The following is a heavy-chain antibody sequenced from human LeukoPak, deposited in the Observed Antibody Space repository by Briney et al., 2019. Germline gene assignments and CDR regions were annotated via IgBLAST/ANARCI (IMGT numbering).Heavy chain of an antibody. V-gene: IGHV1-8*01. D-gene: IGHD3-9*01. CDR3: AAYYDILSYAFDI. J-gene: IGHJ3*02. CDR2: MNPNSGNT. Sequence: GASVKVSCKASGYTFTSYDINWVRQATGQGLEWMGLMNPNSGNTGYAQKFQGRVTMTRNTSISTAYMELSSLRSEDTAVYYCAAYYDILSYAFDIWGQGTMVTVSS. CDR1: GYTFTSYD.